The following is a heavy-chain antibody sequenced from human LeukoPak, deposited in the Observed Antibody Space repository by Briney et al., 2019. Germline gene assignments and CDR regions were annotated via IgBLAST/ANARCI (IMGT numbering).Heavy chain of an antibody. CDR1: GYTFTGHY. CDR2: INPNSGGT. D-gene: IGHD3-16*01. CDR3: ARGVMNLRTPLDY. Sequence: ASVKVSCKASGYTFTGHYMHWVRQAPGQGLEWMGWINPNSGGTNYAQKFQGRVTMTRDTSISTAYMELSRLRSDDTAVYYCARGVMNLRTPLDYWGQGTLVTVSS. J-gene: IGHJ4*02. V-gene: IGHV1-2*02.